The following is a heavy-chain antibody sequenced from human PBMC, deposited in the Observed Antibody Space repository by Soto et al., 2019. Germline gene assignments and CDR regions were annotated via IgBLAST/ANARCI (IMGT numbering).Heavy chain of an antibody. D-gene: IGHD6-19*01. Sequence: ETLSLTCTVSGGSIRSDGYYWSWVRQAPGKGLEWVSAISGSGGSTYYADSVKGRFTISRDNSKNTLYLQMNSLRAEDTAVYYCAKDLVDSSGPGYYFDYWGQGTLVTVSS. CDR1: GGSIRSDGYY. J-gene: IGHJ4*02. V-gene: IGHV3-23*01. CDR2: ISGSGGST. CDR3: AKDLVDSSGPGYYFDY.